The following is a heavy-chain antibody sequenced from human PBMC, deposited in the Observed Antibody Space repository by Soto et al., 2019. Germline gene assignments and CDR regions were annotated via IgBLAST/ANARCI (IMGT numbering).Heavy chain of an antibody. CDR3: ARGSEGGQQLVLGFDY. CDR1: GYTFTSYY. J-gene: IGHJ4*02. D-gene: IGHD6-13*01. Sequence: QVHLVQSGAEVKKPGASVKVSCKASGYTFTSYYMHWVRQAPGQGLEWMGIINPSGGSRTYAQKFQGRLTMTRDTSTSTVYMDLCSLRSEDTAVYYCARGSEGGQQLVLGFDYWGQGTLVTVSS. CDR2: INPSGGSR. V-gene: IGHV1-46*03.